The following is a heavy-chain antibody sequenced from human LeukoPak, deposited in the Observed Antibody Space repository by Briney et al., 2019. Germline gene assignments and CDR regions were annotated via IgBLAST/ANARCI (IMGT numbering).Heavy chain of an antibody. V-gene: IGHV4-34*01. Sequence: SETLSLTCAVYGGSFSGYYWSWIRQPPGKGLEWIGEINHSGSTNYNPSLKSRVTISVDTSKNQFSLKLSSVTAADAAVYYCARGDIAAAGTWGQGTLVTVSS. J-gene: IGHJ4*02. CDR1: GGSFSGYY. CDR2: INHSGST. D-gene: IGHD6-13*01. CDR3: ARGDIAAAGT.